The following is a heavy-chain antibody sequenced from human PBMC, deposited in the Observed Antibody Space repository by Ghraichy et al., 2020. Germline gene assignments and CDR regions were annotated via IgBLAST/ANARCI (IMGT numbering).Heavy chain of an antibody. J-gene: IGHJ6*02. CDR3: ARDLFITGTTRPTYYYGMDV. CDR2: ISSSSSTI. V-gene: IGHV3-48*02. Sequence: GSLRLSCAASGFTFSSYSMNWVRQAPGKGLEWVSYISSSSSTIYYADSVKGRFTISRDNAKNSLYLQMNSLRDEDTAVYYCARDLFITGTTRPTYYYGMDVWGQGTTVTVSS. CDR1: GFTFSSYS. D-gene: IGHD1-7*01.